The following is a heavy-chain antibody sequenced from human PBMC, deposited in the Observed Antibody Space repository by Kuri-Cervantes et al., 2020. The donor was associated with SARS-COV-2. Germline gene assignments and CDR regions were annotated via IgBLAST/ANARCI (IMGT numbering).Heavy chain of an antibody. CDR1: GFTFTDYW. CDR2: VRPDGNSK. CDR3: ARDDRAGHFDV. V-gene: IGHV3-7*03. J-gene: IGHJ3*01. D-gene: IGHD3-10*01. Sequence: GESLKISCAASGFTFTDYWMSWVRQAPGKGLEWVGNVRPDGNSKGYVDAVKGRFTISRDNAKNSLYLQVDSLSAEGTAVYYCARDDRAGHFDVWGQGTMVTVSS.